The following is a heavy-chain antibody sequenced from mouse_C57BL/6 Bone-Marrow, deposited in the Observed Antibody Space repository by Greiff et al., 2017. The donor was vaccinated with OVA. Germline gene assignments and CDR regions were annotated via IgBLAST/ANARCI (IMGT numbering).Heavy chain of an antibody. J-gene: IGHJ3*01. CDR1: GYTFTSYW. V-gene: IGHV1-59*01. CDR3: ARGGSP. CDR2: IDPSDSYT. Sequence: QVQLQQPGAELVRPGTSVKLSCKASGYTFTSYWMHWVKQRPGQGLEWIGVIDPSDSYTNYNQKFKGKATLTVDTSSSTAYMQLSSLTSEDSAVYYCARGGSPWGQGTLVTVSA.